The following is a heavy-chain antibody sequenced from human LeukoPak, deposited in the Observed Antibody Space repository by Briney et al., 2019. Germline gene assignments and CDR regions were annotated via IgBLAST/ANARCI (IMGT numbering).Heavy chain of an antibody. V-gene: IGHV3-21*01. CDR2: ISSSSSYI. Sequence: PGGSLRLSCAASGFTFSSYSMNWVRQTPGKGLEWVSSISSSSSYIYYADSVKGRFTISRDNAKNSLYLHMNSLRAEDTAVYYCASGGGWVFFNWGRGTLVTVSS. J-gene: IGHJ4*02. CDR1: GFTFSSYS. CDR3: ASGGGWVFFN. D-gene: IGHD6-19*01.